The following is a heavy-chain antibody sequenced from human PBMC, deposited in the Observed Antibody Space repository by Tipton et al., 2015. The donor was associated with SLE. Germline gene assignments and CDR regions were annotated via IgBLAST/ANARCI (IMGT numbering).Heavy chain of an antibody. J-gene: IGHJ4*02. CDR2: IYSGGST. Sequence: SLRLSCAASGFTVSSDYMSWVRQAPGKGLEWFPVIYSGGSTYYADSVKGRFTISRDNAKNTLYLQMNSLRAEGTAVYYCARGVDDRPLALCYWGQGTLVTVSS. D-gene: IGHD3-22*01. CDR1: GFTVSSDY. CDR3: ARGVDDRPLALCY. V-gene: IGHV3-53*01.